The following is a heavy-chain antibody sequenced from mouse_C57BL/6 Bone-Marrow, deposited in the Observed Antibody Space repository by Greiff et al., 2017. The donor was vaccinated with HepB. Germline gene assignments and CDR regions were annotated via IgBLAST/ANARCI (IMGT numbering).Heavy chain of an antibody. V-gene: IGHV1-54*01. CDR1: GYAFTNYL. CDR3: ARYPYCNYGHYFDH. CDR2: INPGSGGT. D-gene: IGHD2-1*01. Sequence: VKLMESGAELVRPGTSVKVSCKASGYAFTNYLIEWVKQRPGQGLEWIGVINPGSGGTNYNEKFKGKATLTADKSSSTAYMQLSSLTSEDSAVYLCARYPYCNYGHYFDHWGQGTSLTVSS. J-gene: IGHJ2*02.